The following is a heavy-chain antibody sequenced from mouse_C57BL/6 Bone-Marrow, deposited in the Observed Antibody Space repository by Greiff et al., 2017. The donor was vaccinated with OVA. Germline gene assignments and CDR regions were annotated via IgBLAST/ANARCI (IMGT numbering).Heavy chain of an antibody. V-gene: IGHV5-4*01. J-gene: IGHJ3*01. CDR1: GFTFSSDA. Sequence: DVMLVESGGGLVKPGGSLKLSCAASGFTFSSDAMSWVRQTPEKRLEWVATISDGVSYTYYPDNVKGRFTISRDNAKNNLYLQMSHLKSEDTAMYYCARDPYEDDGGWFAYWGQGTLVTVSA. D-gene: IGHD2-4*01. CDR2: ISDGVSYT. CDR3: ARDPYEDDGGWFAY.